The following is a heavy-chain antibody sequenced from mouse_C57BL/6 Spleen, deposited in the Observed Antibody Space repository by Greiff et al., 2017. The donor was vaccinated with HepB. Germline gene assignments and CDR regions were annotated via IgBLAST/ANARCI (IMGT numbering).Heavy chain of an antibody. V-gene: IGHV1-42*01. CDR3: ARWGMGGGYFDV. D-gene: IGHD2-3*01. CDR2: INPSTGGT. J-gene: IGHJ1*03. Sequence: EVKLVESGPELVKPGASVKISCKASGYSFTGYYMNWVKQSPEKSLEWIGEINPSTGGTTYNQKFKAKATLTVDKSSSTAYMQLKGLTSEDSSVYDCARWGMGGGYFDVWGTGTTVTVSS. CDR1: GYSFTGYY.